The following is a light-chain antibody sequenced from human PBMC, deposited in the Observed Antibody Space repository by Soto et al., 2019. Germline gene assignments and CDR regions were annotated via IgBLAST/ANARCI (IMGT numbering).Light chain of an antibody. CDR2: GSV. V-gene: IGLV1-44*01. J-gene: IGLJ3*02. CDR3: AAWDDSLNGGV. CDR1: SSNMGRNA. Sequence: QSVLTQPPSASGTPGQTVTISCSGGSSNMGRNAINWYQQLPGTAPKLLIYGSVKRPSGVPDRFSGSKSGTSASLAISGLHSDDEADYYCAAWDDSLNGGVFGGGTKVTVL.